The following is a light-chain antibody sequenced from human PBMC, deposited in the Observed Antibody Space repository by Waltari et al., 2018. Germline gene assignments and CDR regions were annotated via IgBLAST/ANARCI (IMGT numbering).Light chain of an antibody. Sequence: QSALTQPRSVSGSPGQSVTIPCTGTSSDVSGYHYVSWYQQHPGKAPKLMIYDVSKRPSGVPDRFSGSKSGNTASLTISGLQAEDEADYYCCSFAGSYVFGTGTKVTVL. CDR2: DVS. CDR3: CSFAGSYV. CDR1: SSDVSGYHY. J-gene: IGLJ1*01. V-gene: IGLV2-11*01.